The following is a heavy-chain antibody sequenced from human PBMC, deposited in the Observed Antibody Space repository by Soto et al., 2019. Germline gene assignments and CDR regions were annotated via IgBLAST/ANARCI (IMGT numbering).Heavy chain of an antibody. CDR2: INAGNGNT. J-gene: IGHJ6*02. V-gene: IGHV1-3*01. CDR1: GYTFTSYA. D-gene: IGHD3-10*01. CDR3: ARGYYYGSGSYSRRYYYYGMDV. Sequence: ASVKVSCKASGYTFTSYAMHWVRQAPGQRLEWMGWINAGNGNTKYSQKFQGRVTITRDTSASTAYMELSSLRSEDTAVYYCARGYYYGSGSYSRRYYYYGMDVWGQGTTVTVSS.